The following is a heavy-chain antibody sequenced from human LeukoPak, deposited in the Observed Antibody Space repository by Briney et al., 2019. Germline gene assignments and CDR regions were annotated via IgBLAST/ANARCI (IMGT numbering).Heavy chain of an antibody. CDR1: GASVSTSH. CDR3: SEGYFEPFDH. V-gene: IGHV4-59*02. CDR2: LSYTGKT. Sequence: SETLSLTCAVSGASVSTSHWNWIRQLPGKGLEWIGCLSYTGKTDYNPSLTNRVTISFDTSENQVSLKLTSVTAADTAVYYCSEGYFEPFDHWGQGTLVTVSS. J-gene: IGHJ4*02. D-gene: IGHD2/OR15-2a*01.